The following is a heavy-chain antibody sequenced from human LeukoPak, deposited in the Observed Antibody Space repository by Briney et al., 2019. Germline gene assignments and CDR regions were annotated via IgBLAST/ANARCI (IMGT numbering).Heavy chain of an antibody. D-gene: IGHD1-26*01. Sequence: ASVKVSCKASGYTFTNFYMHWVRKAPGQGLEWMGTIDPSGGSTNYAQKFQGRVTMTRDTSTTTVYMELSSLRSEDTAIYYCARSMSWYSGNYWGQGTQVTVSS. CDR3: ARSMSWYSGNY. J-gene: IGHJ4*02. CDR1: GYTFTNFY. CDR2: IDPSGGST. V-gene: IGHV1-46*01.